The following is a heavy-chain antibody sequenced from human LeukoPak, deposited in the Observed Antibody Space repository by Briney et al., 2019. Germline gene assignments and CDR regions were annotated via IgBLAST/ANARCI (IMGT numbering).Heavy chain of an antibody. CDR2: INHSGST. J-gene: IGHJ6*02. Sequence: PSETLSLTCAVYGGSFSGYYWSWIRQPPGKGLEWIGEINHSGSTNYNPSLKSRVTIPVDTSKNQFSLKLSSVTAADTAVYYCASIAAAGFLPRRHYGMDVWGQGTTVTVSS. CDR1: GGSFSGYY. V-gene: IGHV4-34*01. D-gene: IGHD6-13*01. CDR3: ASIAAAGFLPRRHYGMDV.